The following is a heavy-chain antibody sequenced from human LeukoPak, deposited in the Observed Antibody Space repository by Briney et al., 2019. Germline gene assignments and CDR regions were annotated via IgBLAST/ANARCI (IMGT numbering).Heavy chain of an antibody. Sequence: GESPKISCKGSGYSFTRYWIGWVRQMPGKGLEWMGIIYPGDSDTRYSPSFQGQVTISADKSISTAYLQWSSLKASDTAMYYCARPTNWGSNAFDIWGQGTMVTVSS. CDR3: ARPTNWGSNAFDI. CDR2: IYPGDSDT. V-gene: IGHV5-51*01. J-gene: IGHJ3*02. CDR1: GYSFTRYW. D-gene: IGHD7-27*01.